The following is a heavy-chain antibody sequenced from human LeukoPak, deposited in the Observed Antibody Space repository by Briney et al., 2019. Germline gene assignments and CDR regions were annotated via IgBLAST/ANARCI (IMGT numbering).Heavy chain of an antibody. CDR2: VAYDGSNE. CDR1: GFTFSSYG. Sequence: GRSLRLSCQVSGFTFSSYGMNWIRQAPGKGLDWVASVAYDGSNENYAESVKGRFTISRDNSKNMLYLQMNSLRAEDTAVYFCARPSGSVTIFGVVDYFDYWGLGTLVTVSS. D-gene: IGHD3-3*01. V-gene: IGHV3-30*04. J-gene: IGHJ4*02. CDR3: ARPSGSVTIFGVVDYFDY.